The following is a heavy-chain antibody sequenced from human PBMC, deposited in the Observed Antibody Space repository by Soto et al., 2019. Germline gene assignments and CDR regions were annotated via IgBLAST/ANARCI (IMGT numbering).Heavy chain of an antibody. CDR2: INAGNGNT. CDR1: GYTLTGYA. D-gene: IGHD3-3*01. V-gene: IGHV1-3*01. CDR3: ARERSINDFWSGYPEGMDV. J-gene: IGHJ6*02. Sequence: VKVSCKASGYTLTGYAVHWVRQAPGQRLEWMGWINAGNGNTKYSQKFQGRVTITRDTSASTAYMELSSLRSEDTAVYYCARERSINDFWSGYPEGMDVWGQGTTVTVSS.